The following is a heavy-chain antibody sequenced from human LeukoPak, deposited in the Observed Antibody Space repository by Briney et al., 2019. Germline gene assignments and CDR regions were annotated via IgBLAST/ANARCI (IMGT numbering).Heavy chain of an antibody. Sequence: SETLSLTCTVSGGSISSYYWSWIRQPAGKGLEWIGRIYTSGSTNYNPSLKSRVTMSVDTSKNQFSLKLSSVTAADTAVYYCAMYYYGSGSLNWFDPWGQGSLVTVSS. CDR3: AMYYYGSGSLNWFDP. V-gene: IGHV4-4*07. CDR2: IYTSGST. J-gene: IGHJ5*02. CDR1: GGSISSYY. D-gene: IGHD3-10*01.